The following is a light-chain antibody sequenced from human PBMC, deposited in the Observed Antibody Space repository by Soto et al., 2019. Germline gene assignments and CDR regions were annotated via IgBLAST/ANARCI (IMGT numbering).Light chain of an antibody. CDR2: EVS. CDR1: SSDIGDYDY. V-gene: IGLV2-14*01. Sequence: QSALTQPASVSGSPGQSITISCTGTSSDIGDYDYGSWYQHHPGKAPKLMIYEVSNRPSGISNRFSGSKSGNTASLTISGLQAEDEADYYCSSYTSTNTYAVFGGGTKLTVL. J-gene: IGLJ2*01. CDR3: SSYTSTNTYAV.